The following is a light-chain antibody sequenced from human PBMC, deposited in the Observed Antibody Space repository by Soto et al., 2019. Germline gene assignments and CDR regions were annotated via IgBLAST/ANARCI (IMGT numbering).Light chain of an antibody. J-gene: IGLJ1*01. CDR3: TSYTTNSTLLYV. Sequence: QSALTQPASVSGSPGQSITISCTGTISDVGGYDYVSWYQHHPGNAPKLLIFDVSSRPSGLSDRFSASKSGNTASLTISGLQAEDEADYYCTSYTTNSTLLYVFGSGTKVTVL. V-gene: IGLV2-14*03. CDR2: DVS. CDR1: ISDVGGYDY.